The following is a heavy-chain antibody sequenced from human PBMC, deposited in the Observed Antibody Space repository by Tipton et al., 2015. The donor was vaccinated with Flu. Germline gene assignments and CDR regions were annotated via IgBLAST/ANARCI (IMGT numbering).Heavy chain of an antibody. Sequence: SLRLSCTASGFTFSSYAMSWVRQAPGKGLEWVSAISGSGGSTYYADSVKGRFTISRDNSKNTLYLQMNSLRAEDTAVYYCAKDPFHNPRIVAWGQGTLVTVSS. CDR2: ISGSGGST. CDR1: GFTFSSYA. CDR3: AKDPFHNPRIVA. D-gene: IGHD1-26*01. V-gene: IGHV3-23*01. J-gene: IGHJ5*02.